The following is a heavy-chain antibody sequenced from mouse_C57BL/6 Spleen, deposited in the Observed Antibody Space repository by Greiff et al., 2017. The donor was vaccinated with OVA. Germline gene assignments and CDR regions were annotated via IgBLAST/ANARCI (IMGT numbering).Heavy chain of an antibody. CDR2: IHPNSGST. V-gene: IGHV1-64*01. CDR1: GYTFTSYW. D-gene: IGHD2-3*01. J-gene: IGHJ4*01. Sequence: VQLQQPGAELVKPGASVKLSCKASGYTFTSYWMHWVKQRPGQGLAWIGMIHPNSGSTNYNEKFKSKATLTVDKSSSTAYMQLSSLTSEDSAVYYCASGSDGLYAMDYWGQGTSVTVSS. CDR3: ASGSDGLYAMDY.